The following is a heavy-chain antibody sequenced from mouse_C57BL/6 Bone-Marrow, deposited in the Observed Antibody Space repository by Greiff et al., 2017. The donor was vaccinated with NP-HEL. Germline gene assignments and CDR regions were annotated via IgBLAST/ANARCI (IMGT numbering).Heavy chain of an antibody. D-gene: IGHD1-1*01. V-gene: IGHV5-6*01. CDR1: GFTFSSYG. J-gene: IGHJ4*01. CDR2: ISSGGSYT. CDR3: ARSYFGDY. Sequence: EVKVVESGGDLVKPGGSLKLSCAASGFTFSSYGMSWVRQTPDKRLEWVATISSGGSYTYYPDSVKGRFTISRDNAKKTLYLQMSSLKSEDTAMYYCARSYFGDYWGQGTSVTVSS.